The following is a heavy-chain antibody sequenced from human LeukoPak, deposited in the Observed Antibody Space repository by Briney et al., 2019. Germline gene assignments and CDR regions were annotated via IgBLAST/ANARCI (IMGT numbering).Heavy chain of an antibody. Sequence: GGSLRLSCAASGFTFSDYYMSWIRQAPGKGLEWVSYISSSGSTIYYADSVKGRFTISRDNAKNSLYLQMNSPRAEDTAVYYCARDKNVITFGGDTDYWGQGTLVTVSS. CDR2: ISSSGSTI. CDR1: GFTFSDYY. CDR3: ARDKNVITFGGDTDY. J-gene: IGHJ4*02. V-gene: IGHV3-11*01. D-gene: IGHD3-16*01.